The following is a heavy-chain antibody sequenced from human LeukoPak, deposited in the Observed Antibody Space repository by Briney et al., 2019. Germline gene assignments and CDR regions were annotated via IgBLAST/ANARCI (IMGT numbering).Heavy chain of an antibody. Sequence: PSETLSLTCAVYGGSFSGYYWSWIRQPPGKVLEWIGEINHSGSTNYNPSLKSRVTISVDTSKNQFSLKLSSVTAADTAVYYCARKGGYRPNALDIWGQGTMVTVSS. D-gene: IGHD3-16*02. V-gene: IGHV4-34*01. CDR3: ARKGGYRPNALDI. J-gene: IGHJ3*02. CDR2: INHSGST. CDR1: GGSFSGYY.